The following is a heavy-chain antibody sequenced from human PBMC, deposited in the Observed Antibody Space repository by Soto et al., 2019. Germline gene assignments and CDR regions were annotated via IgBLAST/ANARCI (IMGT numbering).Heavy chain of an antibody. CDR3: ATFLGARDL. V-gene: IGHV3-23*01. Sequence: VQMLESGGGLVQPGGSLRVSCAASGFTFSSFAMSWVRQAPGKGLEWVSSIIGSGVNTDYADSVKGRFTISRDNSKNTLYLQMNSLRAEDTAVYYCATFLGARDLWGRGTLVTVSS. D-gene: IGHD3-16*01. CDR1: GFTFSSFA. CDR2: IIGSGVNT. J-gene: IGHJ2*01.